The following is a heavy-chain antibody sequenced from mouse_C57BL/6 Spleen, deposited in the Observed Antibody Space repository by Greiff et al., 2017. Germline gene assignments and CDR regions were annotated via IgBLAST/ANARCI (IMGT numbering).Heavy chain of an antibody. CDR1: GYTFTDYY. J-gene: IGHJ3*01. Sequence: EVQLQQSGPELVKPGASVKISCKASGYTFTDYYMNWVKQSPGKSLEWIGDINPNNGGTSYNQKFKGKATLTVDKSSSTAYMELRSLTSEDSAVYYCGSSFAYWGQGTLVTVAA. V-gene: IGHV1-26*01. CDR3: GSSFAY. D-gene: IGHD1-1*01. CDR2: INPNNGGT.